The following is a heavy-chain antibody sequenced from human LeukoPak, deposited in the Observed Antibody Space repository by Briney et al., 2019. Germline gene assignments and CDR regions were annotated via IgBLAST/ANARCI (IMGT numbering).Heavy chain of an antibody. CDR3: ARVAYSSSWYGDNWFDP. CDR1: VYTFTGYY. J-gene: IGHJ5*02. Sequence: ASVKVSCKSSVYTFTGYYMHWVRRAPGQGLEWMGCLNPNSGGTNYAQKFQGRVTMTRDTSISTAYMELSRLRSDDTAVYYCARVAYSSSWYGDNWFDPWGQGTLVTVSS. V-gene: IGHV1-2*02. D-gene: IGHD6-13*01. CDR2: LNPNSGGT.